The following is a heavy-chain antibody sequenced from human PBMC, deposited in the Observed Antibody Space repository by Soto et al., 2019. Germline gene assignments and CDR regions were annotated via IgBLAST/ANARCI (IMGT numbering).Heavy chain of an antibody. J-gene: IGHJ4*02. V-gene: IGHV4-34*01. Sequence: PSETLSLTCAVYGGSFSGYYWSWIRQPPGKGLEWIGEINHSGSTNYNPSLKSRVTISLDASKTQFSLKLRSLTTADTAVYYCARVGGVAARTFAYWGQGTLVTVSS. D-gene: IGHD6-6*01. CDR2: INHSGST. CDR1: GGSFSGYY. CDR3: ARVGGVAARTFAY.